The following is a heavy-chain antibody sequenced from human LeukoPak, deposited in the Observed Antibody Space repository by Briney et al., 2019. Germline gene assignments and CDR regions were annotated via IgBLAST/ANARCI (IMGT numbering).Heavy chain of an antibody. Sequence: GASVKVSCKASGGTFSSYTISWVRQAPGQGLEWMGRIIPILGIANYAQKSQGRVTITADKSTSTAYMELSSLRSEDTAVYYCARPSSALAFDIWGQGTMVTVSS. V-gene: IGHV1-69*02. CDR1: GGTFSSYT. D-gene: IGHD3-22*01. CDR2: IIPILGIA. J-gene: IGHJ3*02. CDR3: ARPSSALAFDI.